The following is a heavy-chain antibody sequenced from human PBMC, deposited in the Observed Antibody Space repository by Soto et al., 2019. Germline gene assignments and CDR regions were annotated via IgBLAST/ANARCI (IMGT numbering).Heavy chain of an antibody. J-gene: IGHJ5*02. CDR2: IRSKAYGGTT. V-gene: IGHV3-49*03. D-gene: IGHD6-19*01. CDR1: GFTFGDYA. Sequence: GGSLRLSCTASGFTFGDYAMSWFRQAPGKGLEWVGFIRSKAYGGTTEYAASVKGRFTISRDDSKSIAYLQMNSLKTEDTAVYYCTRDVRQWLVQGNWFDPWGQGTLVTVSS. CDR3: TRDVRQWLVQGNWFDP.